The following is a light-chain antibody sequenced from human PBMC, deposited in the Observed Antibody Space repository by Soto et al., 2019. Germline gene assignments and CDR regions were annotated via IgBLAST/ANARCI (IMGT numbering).Light chain of an antibody. CDR3: CSYAGRYSV. J-gene: IGLJ2*01. Sequence: QSVLTQPRSVSGSPGQSVTISCTGTSSDVGGYNYVSWYQQHPGKAPKLMIYDVSKRPSGVPDRFSGSKSGNTASLTISGLQAEDEADYYCCSYAGRYSVFGGGTKVNVL. CDR2: DVS. V-gene: IGLV2-11*01. CDR1: SSDVGGYNY.